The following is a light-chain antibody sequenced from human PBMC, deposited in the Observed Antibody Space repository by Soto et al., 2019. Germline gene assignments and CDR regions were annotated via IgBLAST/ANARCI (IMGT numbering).Light chain of an antibody. CDR2: EVN. CDR1: SNDVGAYNY. CDR3: NSYAGSNSFV. V-gene: IGLV2-8*01. J-gene: IGLJ1*01. Sequence: QSVLTQPPSPSRSPGQSVTISCTGNSNDVGAYNYVSWYQQHPGKAPQLMIYEVNKRPSGVPDRFSGSKSGNTASLTVSGLQAEDEADYYCNSYAGSNSFVFGSGTKVTVL.